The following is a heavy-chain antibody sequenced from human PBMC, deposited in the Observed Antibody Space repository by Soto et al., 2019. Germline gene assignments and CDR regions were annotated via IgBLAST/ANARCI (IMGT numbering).Heavy chain of an antibody. V-gene: IGHV4-30-4*01. D-gene: IGHD3-3*01. J-gene: IGHJ6*01. Sequence: SETLSLTGTVSGGSISSGDYYWSWIRQPPGKGLEWIGYIYYSGSTYYNPSLKSRVTISVDTSKKQFSLNLSSVTAADTAVYYCAKEPVSITIFGVSAMEVWGRATTVTVS. CDR1: GGSISSGDYY. CDR3: AKEPVSITIFGVSAMEV. CDR2: IYYSGST.